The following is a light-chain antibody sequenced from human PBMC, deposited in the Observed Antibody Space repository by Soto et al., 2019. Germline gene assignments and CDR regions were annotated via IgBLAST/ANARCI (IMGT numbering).Light chain of an antibody. V-gene: IGKV3-20*01. CDR1: QSVSSSF. Sequence: EIVLTQSPGTLSLSPGERATLSCRASQSVSSSFLAWYQLKPGQAPRLLIYGASSRATGIPDRFSGSGSGTDFTLTISRLEPEDFAVYYCQQYGSSPRTFGQGTKVEIK. CDR2: GAS. J-gene: IGKJ1*01. CDR3: QQYGSSPRT.